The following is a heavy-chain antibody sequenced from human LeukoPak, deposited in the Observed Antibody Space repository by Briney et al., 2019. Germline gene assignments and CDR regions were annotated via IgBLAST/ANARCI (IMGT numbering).Heavy chain of an antibody. V-gene: IGHV3-21*01. CDR3: AKEEGSSWYRYYMDV. J-gene: IGHJ6*03. CDR2: ISSGGSYI. Sequence: GGSLRLSCAASGFIFRTYDMNWVRQAPGKGLEWVSSISSGGSYIYYADSMKGRFTISRDNAKNTLYLQMNSLRAEDTAVYYCAKEEGSSWYRYYMDVWGKGTTVTVSS. CDR1: GFIFRTYD. D-gene: IGHD6-13*01.